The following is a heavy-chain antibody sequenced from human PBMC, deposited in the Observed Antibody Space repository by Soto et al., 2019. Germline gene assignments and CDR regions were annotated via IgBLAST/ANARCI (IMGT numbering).Heavy chain of an antibody. CDR3: ARAFAGFGAYWYFDL. D-gene: IGHD3-16*01. V-gene: IGHV4-59*01. Sequence: SETLSLTCTVSGGSITDYYWSWIRQPPGKALEWIGYGYHSVSIHYNPSLKTRVTISVDTSENQFSLRLSSVTAADTAVYSCARAFAGFGAYWYFDLWGRGTLVTVSS. CDR1: GGSITDYY. J-gene: IGHJ2*01. CDR2: GYHSVSI.